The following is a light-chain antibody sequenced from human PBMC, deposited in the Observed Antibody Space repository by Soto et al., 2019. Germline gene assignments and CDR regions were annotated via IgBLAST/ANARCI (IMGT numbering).Light chain of an antibody. CDR3: QQSYSTPWT. CDR1: QSTSSS. J-gene: IGKJ2*02. Sequence: DIQMTQSPSSLSASVGDRVTITCRASQSTSSSVIWYQQKPGKAPRLLIYAASSLQSGVPSRFSGSGSGTYFTLTISSLQPEDFAIYYCQQSYSTPWTFGQGTKLEI. V-gene: IGKV1-39*01. CDR2: AAS.